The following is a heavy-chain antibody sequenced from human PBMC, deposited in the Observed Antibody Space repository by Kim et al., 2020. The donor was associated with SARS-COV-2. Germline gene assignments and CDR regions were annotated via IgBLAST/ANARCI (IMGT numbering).Heavy chain of an antibody. V-gene: IGHV3-30*01. Sequence: VKDRFTISRDNSQTTLYLQMNSRRAEDTAVYYCARDPNPYSSGWFDYFDYWGQGTLVTVSS. J-gene: IGHJ4*02. D-gene: IGHD6-19*01. CDR3: ARDPNPYSSGWFDYFDY.